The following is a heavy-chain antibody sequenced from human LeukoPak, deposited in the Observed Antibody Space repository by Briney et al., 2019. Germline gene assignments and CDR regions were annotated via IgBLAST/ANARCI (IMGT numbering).Heavy chain of an antibody. CDR2: IYYRGTT. CDR3: ARLPRYGGYDHFDY. Sequence: SETLSLTCTVSGDXIDSYYCSWIRQPPGKGLKWIGYIYYRGTTSYNPFLKSRVTISVDASKNQFSLKLNSVTAADTAVYYCARLPRYGGYDHFDYWGQGILVIVSS. CDR1: GDXIDSYY. J-gene: IGHJ4*02. D-gene: IGHD5-12*01. V-gene: IGHV4-59*12.